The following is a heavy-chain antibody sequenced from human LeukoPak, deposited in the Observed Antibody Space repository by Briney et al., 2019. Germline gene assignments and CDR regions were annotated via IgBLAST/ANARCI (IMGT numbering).Heavy chain of an antibody. V-gene: IGHV3-30-3*01. CDR1: GFTFSSYA. J-gene: IGHJ4*02. Sequence: GRSLRLSCAASGFTFSSYAMHWVRQAPGKGLEWVAVISYDGSNKYYADSVKGRFTISRDSSKNTLYLQMNSLRAEDTAVYYCARVPHMWCGGDCYYFDYWGQGTLVTVSS. D-gene: IGHD2-21*02. CDR3: ARVPHMWCGGDCYYFDY. CDR2: ISYDGSNK.